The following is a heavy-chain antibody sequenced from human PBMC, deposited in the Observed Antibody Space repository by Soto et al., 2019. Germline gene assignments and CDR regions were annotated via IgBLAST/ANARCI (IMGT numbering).Heavy chain of an antibody. J-gene: IGHJ4*02. D-gene: IGHD3-9*01. CDR2: INWNGGST. V-gene: IGHV3-20*04. Sequence: GGSLRLSCAASGFTFDDYGMSWVRQAPGKGLEWVSGINWNGGSTGYADSVKGRFTISRDNAKNSLYLQMNSLRAEDTALYYCARRGVGDILTGYYSGNFDYWGQGTLVTVSS. CDR3: ARRGVGDILTGYYSGNFDY. CDR1: GFTFDDYG.